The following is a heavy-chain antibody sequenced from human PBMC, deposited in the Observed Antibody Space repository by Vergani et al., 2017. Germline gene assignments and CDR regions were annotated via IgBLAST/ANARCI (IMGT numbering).Heavy chain of an antibody. CDR2: ISASGNA. CDR1: GGSISAGYYF. Sequence: QVQLQASGPGRVKPSQTLSLTCTMSGGSISAGYYFWSWIRQPAGKGLEWLGHISASGNASHSPSLKTRVSMSVGTSKNQFSLTVTSVTAADTAIYFCARRSGGYYSGGKVHPLRTAYVWGHGTVVTVSS. V-gene: IGHV4-61*02. J-gene: IGHJ3*01. CDR3: ARRSGGYYSGGKVHPLRTAYV. D-gene: IGHD2-15*01.